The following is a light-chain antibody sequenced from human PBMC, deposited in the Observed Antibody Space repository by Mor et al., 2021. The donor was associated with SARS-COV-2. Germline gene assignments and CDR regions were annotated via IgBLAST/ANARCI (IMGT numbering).Light chain of an antibody. CDR2: GNS. Sequence: TISCTGSSSNIGAGYDVHWYQQLPGTAPKLLIYGNSNRPSGVPDRFSGSKSGTSASLAITGLQAEDEADYYCQSYDSSLSEGVFGGGTKLTVL. J-gene: IGLJ2*01. CDR1: SSNIGAGYD. CDR3: QSYDSSLSEGV. V-gene: IGLV1-40*01.